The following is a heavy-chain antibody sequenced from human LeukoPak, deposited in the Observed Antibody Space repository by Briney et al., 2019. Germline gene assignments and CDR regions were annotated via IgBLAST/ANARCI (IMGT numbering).Heavy chain of an antibody. CDR3: AKLFWSGYSDY. J-gene: IGHJ4*02. Sequence: GGSLRLSCAASGFTFSTYAMSWVRQAPGKGLEWVSTFSGTGGSTFYADSVKGRFTISRDDSKNTLYLQMNSLRAEDTAVYCCAKLFWSGYSDYWGQGTLVTVSS. CDR2: FSGTGGST. D-gene: IGHD3-3*01. V-gene: IGHV3-23*01. CDR1: GFTFSTYA.